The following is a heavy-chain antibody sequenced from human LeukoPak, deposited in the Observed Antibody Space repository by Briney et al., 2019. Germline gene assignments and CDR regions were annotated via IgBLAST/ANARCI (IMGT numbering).Heavy chain of an antibody. Sequence: GGSLRLSCVASGITFSSYSMNWVRQAPGKGLGWVSYISSFSGTINYADSVKGRFTISRDNAKNSLYLQMNSLRAEDTAVYYCARDQGGVGYWGQGTLVTVSS. CDR2: ISSFSGTI. CDR1: GITFSSYS. V-gene: IGHV3-48*01. J-gene: IGHJ4*02. CDR3: ARDQGGVGY. D-gene: IGHD3-16*01.